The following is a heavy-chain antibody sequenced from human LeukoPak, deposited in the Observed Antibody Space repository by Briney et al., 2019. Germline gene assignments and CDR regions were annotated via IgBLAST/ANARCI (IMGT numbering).Heavy chain of an antibody. CDR1: GLSVSSYE. V-gene: IGHV3-48*03. CDR3: ARGGSSGYYYNAFDI. J-gene: IGHJ3*02. CDR2: IGISDSTI. D-gene: IGHD3-22*01. Sequence: GGSLILSFAVSGLSVSSYEINWVRQAPGKVLEWISYIGISDSTIYADSVKGRYTISRDSAKNSLYLQMNSLRAEDTAVYYCARGGSSGYYYNAFDIWGQGTMVTGSS.